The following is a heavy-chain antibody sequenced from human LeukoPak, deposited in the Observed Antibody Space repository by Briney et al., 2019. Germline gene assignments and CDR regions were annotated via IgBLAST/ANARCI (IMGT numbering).Heavy chain of an antibody. Sequence: SETLSLTCAVYGGSLSGYYWSWIRQPPGKGLEWMGEINHSGSTNYNPSLKSRVTISVDTSKNQFSLKLSSVTAADTAVYYCARGRWSLRWELLRDEYFQHWGQGTLVTVSS. CDR2: INHSGST. J-gene: IGHJ1*01. CDR1: GGSLSGYY. CDR3: ARGRWSLRWELLRDEYFQH. V-gene: IGHV4-34*01. D-gene: IGHD1-26*01.